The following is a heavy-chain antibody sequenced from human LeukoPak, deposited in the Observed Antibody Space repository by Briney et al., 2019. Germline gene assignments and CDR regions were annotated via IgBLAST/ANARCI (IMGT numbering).Heavy chain of an antibody. Sequence: PGGSLRLLCGACVFTFSSYAMSWVPRARGRGWEGVSAISCSGGSTYYADSVKGRFTISRDNSKNTLYLQKNSLRAEDTAVYYCAARSLYGGSVDYWGQGTLVTVSS. V-gene: IGHV3-23*01. CDR1: VFTFSSYA. CDR3: AARSLYGGSVDY. D-gene: IGHD4-17*01. CDR2: ISCSGGST. J-gene: IGHJ4*02.